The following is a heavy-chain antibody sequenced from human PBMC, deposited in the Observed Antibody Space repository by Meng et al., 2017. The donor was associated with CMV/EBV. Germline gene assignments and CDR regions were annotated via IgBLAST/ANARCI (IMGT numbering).Heavy chain of an antibody. D-gene: IGHD4-17*01. V-gene: IGHV4-59*01. CDR1: GGSISSYY. Sequence: SETLSLTCTVSGGSISSYYWSWIRQPPGKGLEWIGYIYYSGSTNYNPSLKSRVTISVDTSKNQFSLKLSSVTAADTAVYYCARDQGGYGDYVEAFDIWGQGTMVTVSS. CDR2: IYYSGST. J-gene: IGHJ3*02. CDR3: ARDQGGYGDYVEAFDI.